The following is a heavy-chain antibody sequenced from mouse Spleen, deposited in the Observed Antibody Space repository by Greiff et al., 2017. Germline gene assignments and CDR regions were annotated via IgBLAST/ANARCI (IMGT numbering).Heavy chain of an antibody. CDR3: TRRGTTVVATGFDY. V-gene: IGHV1-15*01. Sequence: QVQLQQSGAELVRPGASVTLSCKASGYTFTDYEMHWVKQTPVHGLEWIGAIDPETGGTAYNQKFKGKAILTADKSSSTAYMELRSLTSEDSAVYYCTRRGTTVVATGFDYWGQGTTLTVSS. CDR2: IDPETGGT. CDR1: GYTFTDYE. D-gene: IGHD1-1*01. J-gene: IGHJ2*01.